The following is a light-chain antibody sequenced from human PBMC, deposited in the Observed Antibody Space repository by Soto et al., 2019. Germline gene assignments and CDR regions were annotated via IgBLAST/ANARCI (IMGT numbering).Light chain of an antibody. V-gene: IGKV3-20*01. Sequence: EIVVTQSPATLSLSPGERATLSSRPSQSVRNNYLAWYQQKPGQAPRLLIYGASTRASGIPDRFSGSGSGTDFTLTISRLEPEDSAVSYCQQYGSSPTWTFGQGTKVDI. CDR2: GAS. J-gene: IGKJ1*01. CDR1: QSVRNNY. CDR3: QQYGSSPTWT.